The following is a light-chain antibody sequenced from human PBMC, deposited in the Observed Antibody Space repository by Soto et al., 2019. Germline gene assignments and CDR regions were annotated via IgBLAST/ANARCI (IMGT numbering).Light chain of an antibody. J-gene: IGKJ5*01. CDR3: QQRSNWPPST. Sequence: EIVLSQSPATLSLSPRERATLSCRASQSVTGYLAGYQQKPGQSPRLLIYDSSNRATGIPARLNGSGSGTACTPTSSTLEPEDFAVYSWQQRSNWPPSTFGQDTRLEIK. V-gene: IGKV3-11*01. CDR1: QSVTGY. CDR2: DSS.